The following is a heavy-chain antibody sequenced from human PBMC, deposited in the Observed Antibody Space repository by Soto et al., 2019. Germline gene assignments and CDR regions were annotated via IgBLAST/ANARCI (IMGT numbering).Heavy chain of an antibody. V-gene: IGHV4-34*01. Sequence: SETRSLTCAFYGGSFSVYYCTWIRQPPGKGLEWSGEIKHSGSTNYNPSLKSRVTISVDTSTNQFSLKLSSVTAEDTAVYYCARNGRYHGFDIWGQGTMVTVSS. CDR1: GGSFSVYY. J-gene: IGHJ3*02. CDR3: ARNGRYHGFDI. D-gene: IGHD1-20*01. CDR2: IKHSGST.